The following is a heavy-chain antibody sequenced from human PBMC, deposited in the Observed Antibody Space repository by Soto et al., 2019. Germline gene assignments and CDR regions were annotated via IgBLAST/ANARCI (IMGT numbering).Heavy chain of an antibody. CDR2: IIGNNCDT. CDR3: GRNLWVDMMSTPYGTLAGSRDY. CDR1: GFTFTSYS. D-gene: IGHD5-12*01. Sequence: ASVKVSCKGSGFTFTSYSISWVRQAPGQGLEWMGWIIGNNCDTQFSQKFQGRLTITADTSTPTAYMEVRSLRTDDTAVYYCGRNLWVDMMSTPYGTLAGSRDYWGQRTLVTVS. J-gene: IGHJ4*02. V-gene: IGHV1-18*01.